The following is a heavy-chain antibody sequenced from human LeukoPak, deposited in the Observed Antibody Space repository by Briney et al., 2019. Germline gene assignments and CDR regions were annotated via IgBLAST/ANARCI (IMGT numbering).Heavy chain of an antibody. CDR3: VRHPKWRVGAFDI. Sequence: SETLSLTCSVSGGSLYNSNYYWGWIRQTPGKGLEWIGSLYYSGSTYYSPSLKSRVTLSVDTSKDQFFLKLTSVTAADTAVYYCVRHPKWRVGAFDIWGQGTMVTVSS. J-gene: IGHJ3*02. V-gene: IGHV4-39*01. CDR2: LYYSGST. D-gene: IGHD2-8*01. CDR1: GGSLYNSNYY.